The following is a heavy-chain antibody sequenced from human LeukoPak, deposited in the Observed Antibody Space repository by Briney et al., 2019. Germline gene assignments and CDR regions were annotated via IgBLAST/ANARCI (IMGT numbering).Heavy chain of an antibody. D-gene: IGHD3-3*01. J-gene: IGHJ4*02. Sequence: ASVTVSCTVSAYTLTDLSIHLVLQAPGKGLGWMGGFAPKDGERISAQEFQGRVTFTKYTSTDTTYLELSSLSPVDQAGYYCDTSSGTLYYDFWSAYLDYWGQGTLVTVSS. CDR3: DTSSGTLYYDFWSAYLDY. CDR1: AYTLTDLS. V-gene: IGHV1-24*01. CDR2: FAPKDGER.